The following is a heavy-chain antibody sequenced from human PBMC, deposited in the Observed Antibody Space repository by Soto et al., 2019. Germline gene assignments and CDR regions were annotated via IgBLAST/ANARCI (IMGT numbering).Heavy chain of an antibody. Sequence: PGESLKISCKGSEYCFSCHWITWVRQVPGKGLEWMGRIGPSDSHTRYSPSFEGRVIFSADKSISTAYLELTSLMASDTAIYYCARRDALDIWGQGTMVTV. V-gene: IGHV5-10-1*01. CDR3: ARRDALDI. CDR1: EYCFSCHW. CDR2: IGPSDSHT. J-gene: IGHJ3*02.